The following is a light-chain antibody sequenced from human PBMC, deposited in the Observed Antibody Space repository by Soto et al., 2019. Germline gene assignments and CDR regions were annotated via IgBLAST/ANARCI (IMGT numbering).Light chain of an antibody. CDR1: QSISVW. CDR3: QQYHDYWT. J-gene: IGKJ1*01. V-gene: IGKV1-5*01. Sequence: IQVNQSPSTLSASVGDRVTITCRASQSISVWLAWYQQKPGKAPKLLISDASNLESGVPSRFSGSGSGTQFTLTISSLQPDDFATYYCQQYHDYWTFGPGTKVDIK. CDR2: DAS.